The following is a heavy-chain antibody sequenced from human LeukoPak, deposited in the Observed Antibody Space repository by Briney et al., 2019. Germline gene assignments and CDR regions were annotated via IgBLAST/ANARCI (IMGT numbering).Heavy chain of an antibody. V-gene: IGHV3-30*18. CDR2: VLYDGNIE. CDR3: SKGGSGRHYYYYAMDD. J-gene: IGHJ6*04. CDR1: GFNIATYH. Sequence: GGSLRLSCAASGFNIATYHLHWVRQAPGKGLEWVAIVLYDGNIEYYADSVKSRFTISRDNSKNTLFLQMNSLGAEDTAFYYCSKGGSGRHYYYYAMDDWGKGTTVTVSS. D-gene: IGHD6-19*01.